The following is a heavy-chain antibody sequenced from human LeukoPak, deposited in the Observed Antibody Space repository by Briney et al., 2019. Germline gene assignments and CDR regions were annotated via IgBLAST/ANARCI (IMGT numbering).Heavy chain of an antibody. CDR3: ARHEGQQLTNSQH. D-gene: IGHD6-13*01. CDR1: GGSISSSSYY. CDR2: IYYSGST. V-gene: IGHV4-39*01. J-gene: IGHJ1*01. Sequence: SETLSLTCTVSGGSISSSSYYWGWIRQPPGKGLEWIGSIYYSGSTYYNPSLKSRVTISVDTSKNQFSLKLSSVTAADTAVYYCARHEGQQLTNSQHWGQGTLVTVSS.